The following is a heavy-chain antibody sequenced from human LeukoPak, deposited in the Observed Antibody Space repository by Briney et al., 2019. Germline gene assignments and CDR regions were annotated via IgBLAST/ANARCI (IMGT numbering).Heavy chain of an antibody. Sequence: PSETLSLTCTVSGGSISTFYWSWIRQPPGKGLEWIGYIYYSGSTNYNPSLKSRVTISADTSKNQFSLKLSSVTAADTAVYYCARILSSSWYWDYWGQGTLVTVSS. V-gene: IGHV4-59*08. D-gene: IGHD6-13*01. J-gene: IGHJ4*02. CDR2: IYYSGST. CDR1: GGSISTFY. CDR3: ARILSSSWYWDY.